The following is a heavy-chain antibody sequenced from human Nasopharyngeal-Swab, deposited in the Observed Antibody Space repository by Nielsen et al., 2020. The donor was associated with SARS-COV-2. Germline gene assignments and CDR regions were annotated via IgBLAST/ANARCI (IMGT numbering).Heavy chain of an antibody. J-gene: IGHJ4*02. CDR1: GFSLSTSGMC. CDR3: ARTRGYSYGFDY. CDR2: IDWDNDK. D-gene: IGHD5-18*01. V-gene: IGHV2-70*11. Sequence: CGPTLVKPTQTLTLTCTFSGFSLSTSGMCVSWIRQPPGKALEWLARIDWDNDKYYSTSLKTRLTISKDTSKNQVFLTMTNMDPVDTSTYYCARTRGYSYGFDYWGQGTLVTVSS.